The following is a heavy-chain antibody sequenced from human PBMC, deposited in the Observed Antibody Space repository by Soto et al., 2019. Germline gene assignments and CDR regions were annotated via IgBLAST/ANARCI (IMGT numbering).Heavy chain of an antibody. D-gene: IGHD2-2*01. V-gene: IGHV1-3*01. J-gene: IGHJ6*02. CDR3: ARGVENIVVVLDVFGYYGMDV. CDR1: GYSFTSYA. CDR2: INAGNGNT. Sequence: ASVKVSCKXSGYSFTSYAIYWVRQAPGQRLEWMGWINAGNGNTKYSQKLQGRVTFTGDTSASTAHMELSSLRSEDTAVYFCARGVENIVVVLDVFGYYGMDVWGQGTTVTVS.